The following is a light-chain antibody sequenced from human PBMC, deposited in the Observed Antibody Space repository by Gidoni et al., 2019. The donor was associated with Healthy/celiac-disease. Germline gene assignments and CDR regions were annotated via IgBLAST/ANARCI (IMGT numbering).Light chain of an antibody. Sequence: EIVLTQSPGTLSLSPGERATLSCRASQSVSSSYLDWSQQKPGQAPRLLIYGASSRATGIPDRFSGSGSGTDFTLTNSRLEPEDFAVYYCQQYGSSPLYTFGQGTKLEIK. CDR1: QSVSSSY. CDR3: QQYGSSPLYT. V-gene: IGKV3-20*01. J-gene: IGKJ2*01. CDR2: GAS.